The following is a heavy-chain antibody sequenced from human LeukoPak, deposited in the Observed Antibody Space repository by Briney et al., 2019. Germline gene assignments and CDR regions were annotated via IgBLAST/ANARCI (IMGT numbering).Heavy chain of an antibody. V-gene: IGHV4-34*01. D-gene: IGHD1-26*01. CDR3: ARGRYSGSYYGYYYYMDV. J-gene: IGHJ6*03. CDR1: GGSFSGYY. CDR2: INHSGST. Sequence: SETLSLTCAVYGGSFSGYYWSWIRQPPGKGLEWIGEINHSGSTNYNPSLKSRVTISVDTSKNQFSLKLNSVTAADTAVYYCARGRYSGSYYGYYYYMDVWGKGTTVTVSS.